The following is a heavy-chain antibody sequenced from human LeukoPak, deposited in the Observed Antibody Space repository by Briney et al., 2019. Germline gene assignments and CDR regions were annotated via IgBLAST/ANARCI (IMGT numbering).Heavy chain of an antibody. Sequence: GGSLRLSCAASGFTFSSYWMSWVRQAPGKGLEWVANIKQDGSEKYYVDSVKGRFTISRDNAKNSLYLQMNSLRAEDTAVYYCARDSGGWYGHPKNEDYWGQGTLVTVSS. CDR3: ARDSGGWYGHPKNEDY. D-gene: IGHD6-19*01. CDR1: GFTFSSYW. V-gene: IGHV3-7*01. CDR2: IKQDGSEK. J-gene: IGHJ4*02.